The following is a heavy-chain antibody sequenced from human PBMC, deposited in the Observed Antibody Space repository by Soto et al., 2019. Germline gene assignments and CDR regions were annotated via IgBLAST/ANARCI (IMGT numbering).Heavy chain of an antibody. CDR2: IYSGGST. J-gene: IGHJ6*03. V-gene: IGHV3-66*01. CDR1: GFTVSSDY. Sequence: GGSLRLSCAASGFTVSSDYMSWVRQAPGKGLEWVSVIYSGGSTYYADSVKGRFTISRDNSKNTLYLQMDSLRAEDTAVYYCAREDYAILTGYYRAGYYMDVWGKGTTVTVSS. CDR3: AREDYAILTGYYRAGYYMDV. D-gene: IGHD3-9*01.